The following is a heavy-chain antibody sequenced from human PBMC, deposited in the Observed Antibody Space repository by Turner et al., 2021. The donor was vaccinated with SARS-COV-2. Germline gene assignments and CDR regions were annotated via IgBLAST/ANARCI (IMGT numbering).Heavy chain of an antibody. V-gene: IGHV4-4*07. Sequence: QVQLQESGPGLVKPSETLSLPCTVSGGSISSDYGSWTRQPAGKGLEVIGRIYTSRSTNYNPSLKSRVTMSVDTSKNQFSLKLSSVTAADTAVYYCARDRVQLGPVGMDVWGQGTTVTVSS. D-gene: IGHD1-1*01. CDR1: GGSISSDY. CDR3: ARDRVQLGPVGMDV. J-gene: IGHJ6*02. CDR2: IYTSRST.